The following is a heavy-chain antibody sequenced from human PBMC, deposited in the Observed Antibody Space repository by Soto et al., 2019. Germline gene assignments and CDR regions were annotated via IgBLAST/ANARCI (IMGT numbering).Heavy chain of an antibody. CDR3: AKDIEGWNDLMYFDY. J-gene: IGHJ4*02. Sequence: EVQLVESGGGLVQPGRSLRLSCAASGFTFDDYTMHWVRQAPGKGLEWVSGISWNSGSIGYADSVKGRFTISRDNAKNSLYLQMNSLRAEDTALYYCAKDIEGWNDLMYFDYWGQGTLVTVSS. D-gene: IGHD1-1*01. CDR2: ISWNSGSI. V-gene: IGHV3-9*01. CDR1: GFTFDDYT.